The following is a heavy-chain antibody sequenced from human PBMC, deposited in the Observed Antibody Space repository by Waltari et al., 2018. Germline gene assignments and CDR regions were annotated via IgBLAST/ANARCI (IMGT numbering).Heavy chain of an antibody. D-gene: IGHD3-16*01. Sequence: QVQLQQWGAGLLKPAETLSLTCAVYVGSFTDYWWTGVRQLPGKGRGWIGEINHSGDTNYSPSLRSRLTISLDTSTNQLSLRLNSVTAADTGVYFCARDSEMGAVFDIWGQGTVVTVSS. CDR1: VGSFTDYW. V-gene: IGHV4-34*01. CDR3: ARDSEMGAVFDI. J-gene: IGHJ3*02. CDR2: INHSGDT.